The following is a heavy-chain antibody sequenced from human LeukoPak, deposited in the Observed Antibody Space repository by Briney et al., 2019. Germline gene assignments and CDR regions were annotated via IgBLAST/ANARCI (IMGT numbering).Heavy chain of an antibody. J-gene: IGHJ4*02. CDR3: AKDLLNYYGSGSYS. CDR1: GGSISTYY. D-gene: IGHD3-10*01. CDR2: IYYSGSI. Sequence: SETLSLTCTVSGGSISTYYWSWIRQPPGKGLEWIGYIYYSGSINYNPSLKSRVTISVDTSKNQFSLKLSSVTAADTAVYYCAKDLLNYYGSGSYSWGQGTLVTVSS. V-gene: IGHV4-59*12.